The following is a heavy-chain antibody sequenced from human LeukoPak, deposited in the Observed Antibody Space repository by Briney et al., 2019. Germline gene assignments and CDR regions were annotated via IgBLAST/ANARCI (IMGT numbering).Heavy chain of an antibody. D-gene: IGHD3-3*01. CDR1: GGSISSYY. Sequence: SETLSLTCTVSGGSISSYYWSWIRQPPGKGLEWIGYIYYSGSTNYNPSLKSRVTISVGTSKNQFSLKLSSVTAADTAVYYCARQNYDFGSGYRLDYFDYWGQGTLVTVSS. J-gene: IGHJ4*02. CDR3: ARQNYDFGSGYRLDYFDY. V-gene: IGHV4-59*01. CDR2: IYYSGST.